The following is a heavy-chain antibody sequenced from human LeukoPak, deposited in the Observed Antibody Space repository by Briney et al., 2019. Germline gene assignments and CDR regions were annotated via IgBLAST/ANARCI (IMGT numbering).Heavy chain of an antibody. Sequence: SETLSLTCAVYVGSFSGYYWSWIRQPPGKGLEWIGEINHSGSTNYNPSLKSRVTISVDTSKNQFSLKLSSVTAADTAVYYCARKKVLLWFGRPPFFDYRGQGTLVTVSS. CDR1: VGSFSGYY. J-gene: IGHJ4*02. CDR2: INHSGST. V-gene: IGHV4-34*01. D-gene: IGHD3-10*01. CDR3: ARKKVLLWFGRPPFFDY.